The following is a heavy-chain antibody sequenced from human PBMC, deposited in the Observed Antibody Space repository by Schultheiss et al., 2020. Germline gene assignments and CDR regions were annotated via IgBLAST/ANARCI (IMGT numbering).Heavy chain of an antibody. CDR3: AKDSGKLGYCSSTSCYSLFDY. D-gene: IGHD2-2*02. V-gene: IGHV3-30*18. J-gene: IGHJ4*02. Sequence: GESLKISCAASGFTFSSYGMHWVRQAPGKGLEWVAVISYDGSNKYYADSVKGRFTISRDNSKNTLYLQMNSLRAEDTAVYYCAKDSGKLGYCSSTSCYSLFDYWGQGTLVTGSS. CDR2: ISYDGSNK. CDR1: GFTFSSYG.